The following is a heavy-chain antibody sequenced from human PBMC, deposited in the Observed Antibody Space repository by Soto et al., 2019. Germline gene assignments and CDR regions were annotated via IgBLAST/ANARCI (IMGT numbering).Heavy chain of an antibody. Sequence: SETLSLTCTVSGGSISSGGYYWSWIRQHPGKGLEWIGYIYYSGSTYYNPSLKSRVTISVDTSKNQFSLKLSSVTAADTAVYYCVAAAVLGGDDYWGQGTLVTVSS. J-gene: IGHJ4*02. V-gene: IGHV4-31*03. CDR3: VAAAVLGGDDY. CDR1: GGSISSGGYY. CDR2: IYYSGST. D-gene: IGHD6-13*01.